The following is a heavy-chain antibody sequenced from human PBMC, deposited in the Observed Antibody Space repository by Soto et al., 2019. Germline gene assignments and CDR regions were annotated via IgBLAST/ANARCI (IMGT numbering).Heavy chain of an antibody. CDR3: ARGLVVTAIDAFDI. CDR2: IIPIFGTA. D-gene: IGHD2-21*02. CDR1: GGTNSIYA. Sequence: LVQVSCKASGGTNSIYAVSWVRQDHGQGLEWMGGIIPIFGTANYAQKFQGRVTITADESTSTAYMELSSLRSEDTAVYYCARGLVVTAIDAFDIWGQGTMVTVSS. V-gene: IGHV1-69*13. J-gene: IGHJ3*02.